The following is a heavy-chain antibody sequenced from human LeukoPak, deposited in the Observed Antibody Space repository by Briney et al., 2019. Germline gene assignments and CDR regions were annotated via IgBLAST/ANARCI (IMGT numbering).Heavy chain of an antibody. D-gene: IGHD2-2*01. Sequence: ASVKVSCKASGYTFTSYDINWVRQATGQGLEWMGWMNPNSGNTGYAQKFQGRVTMTRNTSISTAYMELSSLRSDDTAVYYCARGVVPAASFDYWGQGTLVTVSS. CDR2: MNPNSGNT. CDR1: GYTFTSYD. V-gene: IGHV1-8*01. J-gene: IGHJ4*02. CDR3: ARGVVPAASFDY.